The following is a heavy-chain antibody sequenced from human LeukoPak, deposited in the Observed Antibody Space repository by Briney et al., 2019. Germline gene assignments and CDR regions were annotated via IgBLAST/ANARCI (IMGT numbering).Heavy chain of an antibody. J-gene: IGHJ4*01. CDR1: GGTFSSYA. CDR3: ATNPHYDSWTGVFAY. V-gene: IGHV1-69*04. Sequence: SVKDSCKASGGTFSSYAISWVRQAPGQGLEWMGRIIPILGIANYAQKFQGRVTITADKSTSTAYMELSSLRSEDTAVYYCATNPHYDSWTGVFAYWGHGSLVTVSS. CDR2: IIPILGIA. D-gene: IGHD3-9*01.